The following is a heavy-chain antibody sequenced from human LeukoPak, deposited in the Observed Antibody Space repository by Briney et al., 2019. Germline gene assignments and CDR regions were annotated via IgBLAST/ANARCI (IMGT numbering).Heavy chain of an antibody. D-gene: IGHD3-3*01. CDR3: ARGFWSGPRSFYYYYGMDV. CDR1: GGSISSYY. CDR2: IYYSGST. V-gene: IGHV4-59*01. Sequence: SETLSLTCTVSGGSISSYYWSWIRQPPGKGLEWIGYIYYSGSTNYNPSLKSRVTISVDTSKNQFSLKLSSVTAADTAVYYCARGFWSGPRSFYYYYGMDVWGQGITVTVSS. J-gene: IGHJ6*02.